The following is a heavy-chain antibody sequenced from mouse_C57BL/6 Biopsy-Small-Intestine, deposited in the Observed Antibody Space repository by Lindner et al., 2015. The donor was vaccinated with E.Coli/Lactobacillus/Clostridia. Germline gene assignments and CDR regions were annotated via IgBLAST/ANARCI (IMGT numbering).Heavy chain of an antibody. CDR3: ARAETRFFDY. CDR2: IDPADGET. CDR1: GFNIKDYY. D-gene: IGHD3-2*01. V-gene: IGHV14-2*01. J-gene: IGHJ2*01. Sequence: EVQLQESGAELVKPGASVKLSCTASGFNIKDYYMHWVKQRTEQGLEWIGRIDPADGETKYAPKFQGKATMTADTSSNTAYLHLSSLTSEDTAVHYCARAETRFFDYWGQGTTLTVSS.